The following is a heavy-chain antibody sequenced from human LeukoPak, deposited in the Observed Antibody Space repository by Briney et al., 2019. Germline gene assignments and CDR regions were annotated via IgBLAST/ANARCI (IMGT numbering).Heavy chain of an antibody. V-gene: IGHV3-49*03. CDR2: IRSKAYGGTT. D-gene: IGHD6-13*01. CDR1: GFTFSDYA. CDR3: TRERENSGYSSSWYPYYYYYYMDV. J-gene: IGHJ6*03. Sequence: GGSLRLSCTASGFTFSDYAMSWFRQAPGKGLEWVGFIRSKAYGGTTEYAASVKGRFTISRDDSKSIAYLQMISLKTEDTAVYYCTRERENSGYSSSWYPYYYYYYMDVWGKGTTVTVSS.